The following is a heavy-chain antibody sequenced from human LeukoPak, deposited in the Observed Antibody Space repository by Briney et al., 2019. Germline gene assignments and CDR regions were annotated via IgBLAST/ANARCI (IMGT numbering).Heavy chain of an antibody. V-gene: IGHV3-7*01. CDR2: IKEDGSEK. D-gene: IGHD3-16*01. CDR3: VRDSRPGGAMVLYHNFDL. CDR1: GFNFGEFW. Sequence: EGSLRLSCAASGFNFGEFWMAWVRQTPGKGLEWVADIKEDGSEKFYVDSVKGRFTISRDNSKNLLDPQMNRLRGDDTALYFCVRDSRPGGAMVLYHNFDLWGLGTLVTVSS. J-gene: IGHJ4*02.